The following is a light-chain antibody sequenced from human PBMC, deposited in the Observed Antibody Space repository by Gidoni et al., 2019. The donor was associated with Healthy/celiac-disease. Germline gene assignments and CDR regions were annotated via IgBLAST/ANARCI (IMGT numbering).Light chain of an antibody. CDR1: KLGDKY. J-gene: IGLJ2*01. CDR2: QDS. Sequence: SYELTQPPSVSVSPGQTASITCSVDKLGDKYACWYQQKPGQSPVPGIYQDSKRPSGIPERFSGSNSGNTATLTISGTQAMDEADYYCQAWDSSTAWVFGGGTKLTVL. CDR3: QAWDSSTAWV. V-gene: IGLV3-1*01.